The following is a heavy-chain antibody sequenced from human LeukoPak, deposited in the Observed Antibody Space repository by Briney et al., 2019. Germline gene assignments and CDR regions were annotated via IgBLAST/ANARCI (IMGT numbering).Heavy chain of an antibody. CDR1: GGSISTYY. J-gene: IGHJ4*02. V-gene: IGHV4-59*01. CDR2: IYYSGST. CDR3: ARGRVAYSAYYFDY. Sequence: KASETLSLTRTVSGGSISTYYWRLIRQPPGKGLEWIGYIYYSGSTNYNPSLKSRVTISVDTSKNQFSLRLRSVTAADTAVYYCARGRVAYSAYYFDYWGRGTLVTVSS. D-gene: IGHD2-15*01.